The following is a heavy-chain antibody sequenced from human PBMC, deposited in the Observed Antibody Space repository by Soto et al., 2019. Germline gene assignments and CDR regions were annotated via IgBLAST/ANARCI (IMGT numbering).Heavy chain of an antibody. CDR1: GFTFSDYA. CDR2: LSYDGSSK. V-gene: IGHV3-30-3*01. D-gene: IGHD2-2*01. CDR3: VKGFFGWSTTCYVNCDYYYGVDV. J-gene: IGHJ6*02. Sequence: SLRLSCAASGFTFSDYAMHWVRQAPGKGLAWVAVLSYDGSSKYYADSVKGRFTFSRDNSQNTLYLQMNSLRPEDTAVYYCVKGFFGWSTTCYVNCDYYYGVDVWGQGTTVTVS.